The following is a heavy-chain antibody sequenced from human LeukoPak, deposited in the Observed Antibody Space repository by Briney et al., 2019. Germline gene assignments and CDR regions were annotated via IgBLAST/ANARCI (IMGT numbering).Heavy chain of an antibody. CDR1: GFTFSSYW. D-gene: IGHD3-22*01. J-gene: IGHJ3*02. CDR2: IKQDGSEK. V-gene: IGHV3-7*01. Sequence: GGSLRLSCAASGFTFSSYWMSWVRQAPGKGLEWVANIKQDGSEKYYVDSVKGRFTISRDNAKNSLYLQMNSLRAEDTAVYYCARDPSPYCYDSSGYYYPRGAFDIWGQGTMVTV. CDR3: ARDPSPYCYDSSGYYYPRGAFDI.